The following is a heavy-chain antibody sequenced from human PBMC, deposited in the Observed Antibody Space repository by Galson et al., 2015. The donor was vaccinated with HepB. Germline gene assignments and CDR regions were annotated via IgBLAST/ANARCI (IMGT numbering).Heavy chain of an antibody. J-gene: IGHJ3*01. CDR3: ARDISVATFDV. D-gene: IGHD6-19*01. CDR1: GYTFTN. Sequence: SGYTFTNMNWVRQAPGQGLEWMGWINTKTGKPAYVQGFTGRFVFSLDTSVSTAYLQISSLKAEGTAIYFCARDISVATFDVWGQGTMVTVSS. V-gene: IGHV7-4-1*02. CDR2: INTKTGKP.